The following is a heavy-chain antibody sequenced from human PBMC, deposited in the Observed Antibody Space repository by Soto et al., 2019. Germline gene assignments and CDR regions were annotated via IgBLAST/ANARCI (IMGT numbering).Heavy chain of an antibody. CDR3: ARGYGSGSYYNE. CDR2: INPSDGST. J-gene: IGHJ4*02. Sequence: GASVKVSCKASGYSFTSNFMHWVRQAPGQGLEWMGIINPSDGSTNYAQKFQGRVTMTRDTSTSTVSMELSSLRSEDTAVYYCARGYGSGSYYNEWGQGTLVTVSS. V-gene: IGHV1-46*01. CDR1: GYSFTSNF. D-gene: IGHD3-10*01.